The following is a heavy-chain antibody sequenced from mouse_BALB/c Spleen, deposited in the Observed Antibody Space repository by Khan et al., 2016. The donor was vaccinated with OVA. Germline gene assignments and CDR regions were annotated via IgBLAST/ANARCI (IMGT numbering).Heavy chain of an antibody. Sequence: VQLQQSGAELVKPGASVKLSCKASGYMFSSYYMYWVKQRPGQGLEWIGEINPNNGGTNLNEQFKSKATLTVHKSSSTAYMQISSLTSEDSAVYYCSRSGYGSFVYWGRGTLVTVSA. V-gene: IGHV1S81*02. D-gene: IGHD2-2*01. CDR1: GYMFSSYY. CDR3: SRSGYGSFVY. J-gene: IGHJ3*01. CDR2: INPNNGGT.